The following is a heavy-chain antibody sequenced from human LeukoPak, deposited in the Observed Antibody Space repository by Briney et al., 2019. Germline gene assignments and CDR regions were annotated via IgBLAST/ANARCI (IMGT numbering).Heavy chain of an antibody. D-gene: IGHD3-22*01. V-gene: IGHV1-2*02. CDR3: VRASRTGDDTSGYSPFDY. J-gene: IGHJ4*02. CDR1: GYTFTGHY. CDR2: IQHNNGAT. Sequence: ASVKVSCKTSGYTFTGHYMFWVRQALGQGLEWMGWIQHNNGATKYAPKFQGRVTMTRDTSISTIYMELGRLTSDDTAVYYCVRASRTGDDTSGYSPFDYWGQGTLVTVSS.